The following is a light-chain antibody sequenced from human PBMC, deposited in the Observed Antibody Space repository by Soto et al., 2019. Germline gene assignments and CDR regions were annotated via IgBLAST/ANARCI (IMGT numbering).Light chain of an antibody. CDR3: SSYTSSSTYV. J-gene: IGLJ1*01. Sequence: QSVLTQPASVSGSPGQSITICCTGTSSDVGGYNHVSWYQHHPGKAPKVIIYDVSNRPSGVSNRFSGSKSGNTASLTFSGLQAEDEADYYCSSYTSSSTYVFGTGTKVTVL. CDR1: SSDVGGYNH. V-gene: IGLV2-14*03. CDR2: DVS.